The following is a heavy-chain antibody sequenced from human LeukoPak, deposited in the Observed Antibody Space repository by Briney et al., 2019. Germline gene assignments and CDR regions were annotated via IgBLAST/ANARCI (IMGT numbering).Heavy chain of an antibody. D-gene: IGHD5-18*01. CDR2: ISSSGSYR. V-gene: IGHV3-21*01. J-gene: IGHJ4*02. CDR1: GFTFISYT. CDR3: ARAEYTYGPRGFDF. Sequence: GGSLRLSCRASGFTFISYTINWVRQAPGKGLEWVSSISSSGSYRYYADSVMGRFTISRDNAKNSLYLQMNSLTAEDTAVYYCARAEYTYGPRGFDFWGQGTLVTVS.